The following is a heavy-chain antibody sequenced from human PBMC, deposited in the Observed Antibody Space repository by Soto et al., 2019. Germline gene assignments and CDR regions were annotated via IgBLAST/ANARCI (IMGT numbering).Heavy chain of an antibody. V-gene: IGHV1-3*01. J-gene: IGHJ4*02. CDR3: ARDTGDGTFDF. CDR1: GYTFSRYA. D-gene: IGHD7-27*01. CDR2: INAGYGNT. Sequence: QVHLVQSGAEVRKPGASVKDSCKASGYTFSRYAMHWVRQAPGQRLEWMGWINAGYGNTKSSQKFQDRVTISRDTSVIIAYLELTILRSEDTAVYYCARDTGDGTFDFCGQGTLVTVSS.